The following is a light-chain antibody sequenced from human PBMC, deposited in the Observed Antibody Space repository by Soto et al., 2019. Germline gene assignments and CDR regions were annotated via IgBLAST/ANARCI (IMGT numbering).Light chain of an antibody. CDR1: QSVSSY. Sequence: EIVLTQSPVTLSLSPGERASLSCRASQSVSSYLGWYQVKPGQGPRLLIHDASKRAIGIPARFSGSGSGTDFTLTISSLEPEDFVVYYCQQRSEWPWTFGQGTQVEIK. V-gene: IGKV3-11*01. CDR2: DAS. J-gene: IGKJ1*01. CDR3: QQRSEWPWT.